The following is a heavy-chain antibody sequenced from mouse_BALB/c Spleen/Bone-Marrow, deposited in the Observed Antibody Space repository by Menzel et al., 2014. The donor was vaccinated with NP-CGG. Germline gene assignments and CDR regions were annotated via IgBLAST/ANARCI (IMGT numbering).Heavy chain of an antibody. D-gene: IGHD1-1*01. CDR3: AGSTPLAY. CDR2: IYPGDDDT. J-gene: IGHJ3*01. Sequence: VQLQQSGAELVRPGSSVKISCKASGYAFSRSWMNWVKQRPGQGLGWIGQIYPGDDDTNYSGKFKGRATLTADKSSGTAYMQLSSLTSEDSAVYFCAGSTPLAYWGQGTLVTVSA. V-gene: IGHV1-80*01. CDR1: GYAFSRSW.